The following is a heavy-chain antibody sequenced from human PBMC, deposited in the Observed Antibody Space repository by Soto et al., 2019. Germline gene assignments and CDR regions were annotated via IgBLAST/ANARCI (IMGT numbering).Heavy chain of an antibody. J-gene: IGHJ2*01. V-gene: IGHV3-33*01. D-gene: IGHD3-22*01. Sequence: GGSLRLSCAASGFTFNNYGMHWVRQAPGKGLEWVAVIWYDGSHESYADSVKGRFTISRDNSKNTLYLQMNSLRAEDTAVYYCARDRYSYDSRAYQGVDWYFDLWGRGTLVTVSS. CDR2: IWYDGSHE. CDR1: GFTFNNYG. CDR3: ARDRYSYDSRAYQGVDWYFDL.